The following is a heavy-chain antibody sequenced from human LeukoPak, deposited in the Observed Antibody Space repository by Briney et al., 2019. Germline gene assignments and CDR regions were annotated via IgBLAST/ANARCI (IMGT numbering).Heavy chain of an antibody. D-gene: IGHD3-22*01. V-gene: IGHV3-7*01. J-gene: IGHJ4*02. CDR1: GFSFSRYW. Sequence: GGSLRLSCAASGFSFSRYWMTWVRQAPGKGLEWVANIKQGGSEKYYVDSVKGRFTIFRDNAKKSLYLQMNSLRVEDTAVYYCASGGYYYDSSGYWYEYWGQGTLVTVSS. CDR3: ASGGYYYDSSGYWYEY. CDR2: IKQGGSEK.